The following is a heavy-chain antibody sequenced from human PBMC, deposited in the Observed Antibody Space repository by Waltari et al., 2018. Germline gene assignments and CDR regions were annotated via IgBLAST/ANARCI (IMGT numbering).Heavy chain of an antibody. CDR2: IYYSGST. V-gene: IGHV4-59*01. Sequence: QVQLQESGPGLVKPSETLSLTCTVSGGSISSYYWSWIRQPPGKGLEWIGYIYYSGSTNYNPSLKSRVTISVDTSKNQFSLKLSSVTAADTAVYYCAIALAGLFDPWGQGTLVTVSS. J-gene: IGHJ5*02. CDR3: AIALAGLFDP. D-gene: IGHD3-3*02. CDR1: GGSISSYY.